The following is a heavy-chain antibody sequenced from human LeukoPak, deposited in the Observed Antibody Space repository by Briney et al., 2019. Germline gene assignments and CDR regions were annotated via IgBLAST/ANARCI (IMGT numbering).Heavy chain of an antibody. CDR1: RDSVSSNSAA. CDR2: TYYRSKWYT. Sequence: SQTLSLTCAISRDSVSSNSAAWSWIRQSPSRGLEWLGRTYYRSKWYTDYAVSVKSRITINPDTSRNQFSLQLNSVTPEDTAVYYCAAGPNLYYFDYWGQGTLVTVSS. CDR3: AAGPNLYYFDY. D-gene: IGHD6-13*01. V-gene: IGHV6-1*01. J-gene: IGHJ4*02.